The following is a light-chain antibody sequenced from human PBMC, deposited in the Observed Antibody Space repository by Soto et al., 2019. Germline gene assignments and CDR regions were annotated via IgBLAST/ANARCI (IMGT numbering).Light chain of an antibody. J-gene: IGKJ1*01. Sequence: EIVMTQSPATLSVSPGERATVSCRASQGIKDYVAWFQQKPGQAPRLLIYGASTRATGIPARFSGSGSGTEFTLTISGLQSEDFAVYYCQQYSIWRTFGQGTKVDIK. V-gene: IGKV3-15*01. CDR3: QQYSIWRT. CDR1: QGIKDY. CDR2: GAS.